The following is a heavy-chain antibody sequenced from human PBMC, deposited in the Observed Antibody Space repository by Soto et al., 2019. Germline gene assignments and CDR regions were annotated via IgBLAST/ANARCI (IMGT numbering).Heavy chain of an antibody. Sequence: PSETLSLTCTVSGGSISSYYWSWIRQPPGKGLEWIGYIYYSGSTNYNPSLKSRVTISVDTSKNQLSLKLSSVTAADTAVYYCARGATYGDYALDYWGQGTLVTVSS. V-gene: IGHV4-59*08. CDR2: IYYSGST. CDR3: ARGATYGDYALDY. D-gene: IGHD4-17*01. J-gene: IGHJ4*02. CDR1: GGSISSYY.